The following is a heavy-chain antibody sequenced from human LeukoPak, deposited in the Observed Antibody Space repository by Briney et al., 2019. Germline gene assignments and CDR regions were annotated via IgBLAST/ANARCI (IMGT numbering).Heavy chain of an antibody. CDR1: GTSISSSGYF. CDR2: IDDGWST. D-gene: IGHD6-6*01. V-gene: IGHV4-39*01. J-gene: IGHJ5*02. Sequence: SETLSLTCIVSGTSISSSGYFWGWIRQPPGKGLQWLGIIDDGWSTFYNPVLKSRVTISQDTSNDQFPLKGTSVTAADTAVYYCAALDSSSGWFDPWGRGILVTVSS. CDR3: AALDSSSGWFDP.